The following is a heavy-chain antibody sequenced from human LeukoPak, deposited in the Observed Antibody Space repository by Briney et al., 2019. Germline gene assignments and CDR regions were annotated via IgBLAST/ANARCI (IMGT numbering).Heavy chain of an antibody. V-gene: IGHV1-69*04. CDR1: GGTFSSYA. CDR3: ARDQRSGSYPYYFDY. D-gene: IGHD1-26*01. J-gene: IGHJ4*02. Sequence: GASVKVSCKASGGTFSSYAISWVRQAPGQGLEWMGRIIPILGIANYAQKFQGRVTITADKSTSTAYMELSSLRSEDTAVYYCARDQRSGSYPYYFDYWGQGTQVTVSS. CDR2: IIPILGIA.